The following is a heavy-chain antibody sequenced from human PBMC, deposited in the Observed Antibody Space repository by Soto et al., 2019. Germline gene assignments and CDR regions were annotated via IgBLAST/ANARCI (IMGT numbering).Heavy chain of an antibody. CDR2: IYYSGST. CDR3: ARDGHIVVVPAAQYGMDV. D-gene: IGHD2-2*01. Sequence: SETLSLTCTVSGCSISSGDYYWSWIRQPPGKGLEWIGYIYYSGSTYYNPSLKSRVTISVDTSKNQFSLKLSSVTAADTAVYYCARDGHIVVVPAAQYGMDVWGQGTTVTVSS. V-gene: IGHV4-30-4*01. J-gene: IGHJ6*02. CDR1: GCSISSGDYY.